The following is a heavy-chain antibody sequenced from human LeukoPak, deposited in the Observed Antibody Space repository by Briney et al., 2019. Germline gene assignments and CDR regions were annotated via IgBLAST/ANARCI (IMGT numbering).Heavy chain of an antibody. V-gene: IGHV3-21*01. Sequence: SGGSLRLSCVASGFSFSDSSMNWVRQAPGKGLEWVSSINSGGNFKVYADSVKGRFTISRDNAKRSLYLQMDSLRAEDTAVYYCARDSPRIAVVGAFGMDVWGQGTTVTVSS. CDR3: ARDSPRIAVVGAFGMDV. CDR1: GFSFSDSS. J-gene: IGHJ6*02. CDR2: INSGGNFK. D-gene: IGHD6-19*01.